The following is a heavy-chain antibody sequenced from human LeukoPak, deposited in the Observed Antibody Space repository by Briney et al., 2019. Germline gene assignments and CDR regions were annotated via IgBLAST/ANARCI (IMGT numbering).Heavy chain of an antibody. V-gene: IGHV4-39*07. J-gene: IGHJ4*02. CDR2: IYYSGST. CDR3: AREGGGRASQDY. D-gene: IGHD2-15*01. Sequence: PSETLSLTCTVSGGSISSSSYYWGWIRQPPGKGLEWIGSIYYSGSTYYNPSLKSRVTISVDTSKNQFSLKLSSVTAADTAVYYCAREGGGRASQDYWGQGTLVTVSS. CDR1: GGSISSSSYY.